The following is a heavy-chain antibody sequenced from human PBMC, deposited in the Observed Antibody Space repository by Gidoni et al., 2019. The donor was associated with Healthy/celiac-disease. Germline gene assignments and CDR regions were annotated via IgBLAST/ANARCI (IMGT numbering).Heavy chain of an antibody. D-gene: IGHD3-10*01. Sequence: EVHLVRPGAEVKRRGESLKTSCKGSGYSFTSYWIGWVRQMPGKGLEWMGIIYPGDSDTRYSPSFQGQVTISADKSISTAYLQWSSLKASDTAMYYCARRGRLGGNGMDVWGQGTTVTVSS. V-gene: IGHV5-51*03. CDR3: ARRGRLGGNGMDV. J-gene: IGHJ6*02. CDR2: IYPGDSDT. CDR1: GYSFTSYW.